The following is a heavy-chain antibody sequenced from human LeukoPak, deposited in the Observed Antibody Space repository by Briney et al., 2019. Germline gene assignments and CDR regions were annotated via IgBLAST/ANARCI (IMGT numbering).Heavy chain of an antibody. CDR1: GFTLSSYS. Sequence: PGGSLRLSCAASGFTLSSYSMNWVRQAPGKGLEWVSSISSSSSYIYYADSVKGRFTISRDNAKNSLYLQMNSLRAEDTAVYYCARDPSGYDPVDYWGQGTLVTVSS. J-gene: IGHJ4*02. CDR3: ARDPSGYDPVDY. V-gene: IGHV3-21*01. CDR2: ISSSSSYI. D-gene: IGHD5-12*01.